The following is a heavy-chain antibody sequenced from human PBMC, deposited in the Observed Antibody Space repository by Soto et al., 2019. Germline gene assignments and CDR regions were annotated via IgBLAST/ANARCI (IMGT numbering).Heavy chain of an antibody. Sequence: QVQLVQSGAEVKKPGSSVKVSCKASGGTFSSYAISWVRQAPGQGLEWMGGIIPIFGTANYAQKFQGRVTITADESTSTAYMELSSLRSEDTAVYYCARGAYSSGLGSRANGAFDIWGQGTMVTVSS. CDR2: IIPIFGTA. J-gene: IGHJ3*02. V-gene: IGHV1-69*12. CDR3: ARGAYSSGLGSRANGAFDI. D-gene: IGHD6-19*01. CDR1: GGTFSSYA.